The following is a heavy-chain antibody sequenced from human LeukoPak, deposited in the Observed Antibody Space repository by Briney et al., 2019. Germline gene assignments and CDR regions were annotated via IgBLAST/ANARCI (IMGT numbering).Heavy chain of an antibody. D-gene: IGHD3-22*01. CDR1: GFTFSNHA. J-gene: IGHJ4*02. CDR3: AKVMGPHYYDGSVLSRAFDY. CDR2: ITYSGGST. V-gene: IGHV3-23*01. Sequence: PGGSLRLSCAASGFTFSNHAMTWVRQAPGRGLEWVSAITYSGGSTYYADSVKGRFTISRDNSKNTVYLQMNSLRAEDSAIYYCAKVMGPHYYDGSVLSRAFDYWGQGTLVTVSS.